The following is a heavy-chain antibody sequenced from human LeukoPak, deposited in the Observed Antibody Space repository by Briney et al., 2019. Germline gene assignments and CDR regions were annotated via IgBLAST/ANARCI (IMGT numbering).Heavy chain of an antibody. CDR3: ARRYSAYDPYFDY. CDR2: LYYIGST. V-gene: IGHV4-59*08. J-gene: IGHJ4*02. CDR1: GGSISSYY. D-gene: IGHD5-12*01. Sequence: SETLSLTCTVSGGSISSYYWSWIRQPPGKGLEWIGYLYYIGSTNYNPSLKSRVTISVGTSKNQFSLMLSSVTAADTAVYYCARRYSAYDPYFDYWGQGTLVTVSS.